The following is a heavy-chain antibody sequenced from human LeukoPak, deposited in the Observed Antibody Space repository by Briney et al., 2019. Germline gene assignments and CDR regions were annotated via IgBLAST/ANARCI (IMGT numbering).Heavy chain of an antibody. CDR1: GFTFSSYE. V-gene: IGHV3-48*03. Sequence: PGGSLRHSCAASGFTFSSYEMNWVRQAPGKGLEWVSYISSSGSTKYYADSVKGRFTISRDNAKNSLYLQMNSLRAEDTAVYYCARKDYGGYAYYYYGLDVWGKGTTVTVSS. CDR3: ARKDYGGYAYYYYGLDV. J-gene: IGHJ6*04. D-gene: IGHD5-12*01. CDR2: ISSSGSTK.